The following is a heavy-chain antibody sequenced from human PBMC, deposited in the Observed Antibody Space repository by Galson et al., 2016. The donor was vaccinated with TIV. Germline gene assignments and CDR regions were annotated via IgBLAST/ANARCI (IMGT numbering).Heavy chain of an antibody. Sequence: SVKVSCKASGYTFTSCYMHWVRQAPGQGLEWMGIINPSGGSTSYAQKFQGRVTVTRDTSTSTVYMELSSLRSEDTAVYYCARVLEVAGTDYWGQGTLVTVSS. D-gene: IGHD6-19*01. CDR1: GYTFTSCY. V-gene: IGHV1-46*01. J-gene: IGHJ4*02. CDR3: ARVLEVAGTDY. CDR2: INPSGGST.